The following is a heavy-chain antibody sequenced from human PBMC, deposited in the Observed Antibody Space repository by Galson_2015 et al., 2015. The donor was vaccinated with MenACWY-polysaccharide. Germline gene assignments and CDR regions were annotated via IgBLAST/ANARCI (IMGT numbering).Heavy chain of an antibody. J-gene: IGHJ4*02. D-gene: IGHD6-13*01. CDR1: GFPFSTFA. V-gene: IGHV3-23*01. CDR3: SKESSSWFLDY. Sequence: SLRLSCAASGFPFSTFAMTWVRQAPGKGLEWVSTISGSGGSTYYADSVKGRFTISRDNSKNTLSLQMNSLRAEDTAVYYCSKESSSWFLDYWGQGTLVTVSS. CDR2: ISGSGGST.